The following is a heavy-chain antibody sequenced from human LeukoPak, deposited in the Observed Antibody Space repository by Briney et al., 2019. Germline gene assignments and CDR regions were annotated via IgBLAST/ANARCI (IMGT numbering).Heavy chain of an antibody. CDR3: AVAVAYPYYFDY. D-gene: IGHD6-19*01. CDR1: GYTLTELS. V-gene: IGHV1-24*01. J-gene: IGHJ4*02. CDR2: FDPEDGET. Sequence: ASVKVSCKVSGYTLTELSMHWVRQAPGKGLEWVGGFDPEDGETIYAQEFQGRVTMTEDTSTDTAYMELSSLRSEDTAVYYCAVAVAYPYYFDYWGQGTLVTVSS.